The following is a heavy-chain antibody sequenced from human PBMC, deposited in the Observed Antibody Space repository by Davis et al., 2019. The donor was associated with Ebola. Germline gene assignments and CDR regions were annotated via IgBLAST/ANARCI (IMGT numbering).Heavy chain of an antibody. CDR2: IYYSGST. J-gene: IGHJ4*02. CDR1: GGSISSSSYY. CDR3: ARVLVGAFDY. V-gene: IGHV4-39*01. Sequence: PGGSLRLSCTVSGGSISSSSYYWGWIRQPPGKGLEWIGSIYYSGSTYYNPSLKSRVTISVDTSKNQFSLKLSSVTAADTAVYYCARVLVGAFDYWGQGTLVTVSS. D-gene: IGHD3-10*01.